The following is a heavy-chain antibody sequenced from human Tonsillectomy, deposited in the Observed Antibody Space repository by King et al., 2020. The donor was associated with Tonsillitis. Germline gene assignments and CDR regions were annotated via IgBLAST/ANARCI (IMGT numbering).Heavy chain of an antibody. CDR3: ARDKVDDFWSGYNYYYGMDV. D-gene: IGHD3-3*01. Sequence: VQLVESGGGLVKPGGSLRLSCAASGFTFSDYYMSWIRQAPGKGLEWVSYISSSGSIIYYADSVKGRFTISRDNAKNSLYLQMSSLRAEDTAVYYCARDKVDDFWSGYNYYYGMDVWSQGTTVTVSS. CDR2: ISSSGSII. V-gene: IGHV3-11*01. J-gene: IGHJ6*02. CDR1: GFTFSDYY.